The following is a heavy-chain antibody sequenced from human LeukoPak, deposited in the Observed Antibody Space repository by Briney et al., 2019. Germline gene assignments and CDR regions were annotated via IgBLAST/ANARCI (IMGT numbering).Heavy chain of an antibody. CDR1: GFTFNLFG. V-gene: IGHV3-33*06. D-gene: IGHD2/OR15-2a*01. Sequence: GGFLRLSCAPSGFTFNLFGMQWVRQVPGNGLEWVAVLWADGNTAHYADSVKGRFTISRESSEHTLYLQLNSLRREDTALYYCVKESTADATFHFDYWGQGTLVTVSS. J-gene: IGHJ4*02. CDR3: VKESTADATFHFDY. CDR2: LWADGNTA.